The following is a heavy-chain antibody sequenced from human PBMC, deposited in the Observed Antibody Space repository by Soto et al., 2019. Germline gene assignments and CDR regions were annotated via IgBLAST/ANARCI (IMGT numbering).Heavy chain of an antibody. CDR1: GGSISSGGYY. CDR2: IYYSGST. CDR3: ARAGWVRSSIDP. D-gene: IGHD6-13*01. J-gene: IGHJ5*02. V-gene: IGHV4-31*03. Sequence: SETLSLTCTVSGGSISSGGYYWSWIRQHPGKGLEWIGYIYYSGSTYYNPSLKSRVTISVDTSKNQFSLKLSSVTAADTAVYYCARAGWVRSSIDPWGQGTLVTVSS.